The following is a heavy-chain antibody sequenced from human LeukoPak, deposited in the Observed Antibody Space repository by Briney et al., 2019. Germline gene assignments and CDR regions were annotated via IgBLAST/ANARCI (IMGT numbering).Heavy chain of an antibody. D-gene: IGHD3-16*01. Sequence: KPSETLSLTCTVSGGSISSSTYYWGWIRQPPGKGLEWIGSIYHSGSTYYNPSLKSRVTISVDTSKNQFSLKLSSVTAADTAVYYCARPAFGGVIFFFDYWGQGTLVTLSS. J-gene: IGHJ4*02. CDR3: ARPAFGGVIFFFDY. CDR1: GGSISSSTYY. V-gene: IGHV4-39*01. CDR2: IYHSGST.